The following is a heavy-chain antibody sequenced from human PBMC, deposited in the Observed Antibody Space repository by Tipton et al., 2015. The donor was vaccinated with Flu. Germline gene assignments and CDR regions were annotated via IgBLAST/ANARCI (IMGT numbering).Heavy chain of an antibody. Sequence: TLSLTCTVSGGSISSSSYYWGWIRQPPGKGLEWIGSIYYSGSTYYNPSLKSRVTISVDTSKNQFSLKLSSVTAADTAVYYCARGGGPWRFWGQGPLVTVSS. V-gene: IGHV4-39*01. CDR2: IYYSGST. D-gene: IGHD2-15*01. CDR3: ARGGGPWRF. J-gene: IGHJ4*02. CDR1: GGSISSSSYY.